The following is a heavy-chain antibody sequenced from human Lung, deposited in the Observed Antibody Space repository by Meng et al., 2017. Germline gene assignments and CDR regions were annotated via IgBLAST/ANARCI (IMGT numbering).Heavy chain of an antibody. V-gene: IGHV1-2*06. J-gene: IGHJ4*02. CDR2: INPNSGGT. CDR1: GYTFTAYY. CDR3: AKALGWGSSPDY. D-gene: IGHD2-21*01. Sequence: QVQLVQSGADVKKPGAAVKVSCKASGYTFTAYYVPWVRQAPGQGLEWKGRINPNSGGTNFAQKFQGRVIMTRDTSISTAYMELSSLGFDDTAVYYCAKALGWGSSPDYWGQGILVTVSS.